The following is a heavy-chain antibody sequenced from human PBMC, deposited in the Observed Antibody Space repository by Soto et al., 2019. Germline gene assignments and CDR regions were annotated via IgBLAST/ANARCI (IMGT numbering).Heavy chain of an antibody. J-gene: IGHJ3*02. CDR2: IVVGSGNT. Sequence: SVKVSCKASGFTFTISAMQWVRQARGQRLEWIGWIVVGSGNTNYAQKFQERVTITRDMSTSTAYMELSSLRSEDTAVYYCAADPVHYGSGSLHFDIWGQGTMVTVSS. D-gene: IGHD3-10*01. V-gene: IGHV1-58*02. CDR1: GFTFTISA. CDR3: AADPVHYGSGSLHFDI.